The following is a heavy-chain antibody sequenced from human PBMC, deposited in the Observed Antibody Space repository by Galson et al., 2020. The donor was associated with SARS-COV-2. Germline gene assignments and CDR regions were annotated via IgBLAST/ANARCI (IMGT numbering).Heavy chain of an antibody. J-gene: IGHJ5*02. D-gene: IGHD6-19*01. CDR2: IDPEDGET. CDR1: GYTLTELS. CDR3: ATAYAVAGRGHWFDP. V-gene: IGHV1-24*01. Sequence: ASVKVSCKVSGYTLTELSMHWVRQAPGKGLEWMGGIDPEDGETIYAQKFQGRVTMTEDTSTDTAYMELSSLRSEDTTVYYCATAYAVAGRGHWFDPWGHGTLVTVSS.